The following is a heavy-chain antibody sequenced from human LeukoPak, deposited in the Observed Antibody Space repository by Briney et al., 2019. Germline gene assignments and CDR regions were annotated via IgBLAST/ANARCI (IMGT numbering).Heavy chain of an antibody. V-gene: IGHV4-39*01. CDR2: IYYSGST. CDR1: GGSISSSSYY. CDR3: ARRYYGSSSFDY. Sequence: PSETLSLTCTVSGGSISSSSYYWGWLRQPPGKGLEWIGSIYYSGSTHYYPSLKSRFPISVHTSKNQFSLKLSSVTAADTAVYYCARRYYGSSSFDYWGQGTLVTASS. J-gene: IGHJ4*02. D-gene: IGHD3-10*01.